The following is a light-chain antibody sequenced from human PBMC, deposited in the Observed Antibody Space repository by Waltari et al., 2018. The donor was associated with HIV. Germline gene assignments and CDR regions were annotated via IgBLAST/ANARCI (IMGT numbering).Light chain of an antibody. Sequence: QSALTQPRSVSGSPGQSVTISCTGTSSDAGDYKYVSWYQNHPGKAPKLIIYDVTERPAGAPDPFSGSKSGKTAPLTISGLQAEDEADDFCCSHAGTSSFVRFGGGTKLTVL. CDR1: SSDAGDYKY. V-gene: IGLV2-11*01. CDR2: DVT. CDR3: CSHAGTSSFVR. J-gene: IGLJ2*01.